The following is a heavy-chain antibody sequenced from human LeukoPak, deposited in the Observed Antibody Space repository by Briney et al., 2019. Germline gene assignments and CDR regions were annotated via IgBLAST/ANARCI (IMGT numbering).Heavy chain of an antibody. D-gene: IGHD2-2*01. CDR3: ARDQGLGCSSTSCPQGAFDI. CDR1: GYTFTGYY. CDR2: INPNSGGT. Sequence: ASVKVSCKASGYTFTGYYMHWVRQAPGQGLEWMGWINPNSGGTNYAQKFQGRVTMTRDTSISTAYMELSRLRSDDTAVYYCARDQGLGCSSTSCPQGAFDIWGQGTMVTVSS. J-gene: IGHJ3*02. V-gene: IGHV1-2*02.